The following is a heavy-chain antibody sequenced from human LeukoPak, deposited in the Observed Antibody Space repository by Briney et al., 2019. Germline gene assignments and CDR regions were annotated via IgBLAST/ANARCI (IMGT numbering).Heavy chain of an antibody. CDR3: ARGKGRQLGPINFDY. J-gene: IGHJ4*02. V-gene: IGHV4-38-2*02. CDR1: GYSISSGYY. D-gene: IGHD6-6*01. Sequence: SETLSLTCTVSGYSISSGYYWGWLRQPPGKGLGGIGEINHSGSTNYNLSLKSRVPISVETAKNQFSLKLSSVTAADAAVYYCARGKGRQLGPINFDYWGQGTLVTVSS. CDR2: INHSGST.